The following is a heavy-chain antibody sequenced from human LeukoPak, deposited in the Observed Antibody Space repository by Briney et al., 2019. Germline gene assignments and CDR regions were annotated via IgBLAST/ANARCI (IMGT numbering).Heavy chain of an antibody. V-gene: IGHV4-39*01. Sequence: SETLSLTCTVSGGSISSSSYYWGWTRQPPGKGLEWIGSIYYSGSTYYNPSLKSRVTISVDTSKNQFSLKLSSVTAADTAVYYCARQTIWIGSLFDYWGQGTLVTVSS. CDR1: GGSISSSSYY. CDR2: IYYSGST. J-gene: IGHJ4*02. CDR3: ARQTIWIGSLFDY. D-gene: IGHD3-3*01.